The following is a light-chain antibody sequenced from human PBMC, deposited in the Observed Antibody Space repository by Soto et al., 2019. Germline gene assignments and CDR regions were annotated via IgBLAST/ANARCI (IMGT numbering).Light chain of an antibody. CDR2: DVI. CDR1: SSDVGGYNY. Sequence: QSALAQPASVSGSPGQSITISCTGTSSDVGGYNYVSWYQHHPGKAPKLMIYDVIHRPSGISTRFSGSKSGNTASLTISGLQAEDEADYYCSSYASSSTLVFGTGTKVT. V-gene: IGLV2-14*03. CDR3: SSYASSSTLV. J-gene: IGLJ1*01.